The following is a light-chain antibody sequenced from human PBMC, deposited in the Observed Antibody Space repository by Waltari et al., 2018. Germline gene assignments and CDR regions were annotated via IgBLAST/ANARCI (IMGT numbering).Light chain of an antibody. J-gene: IGLJ2*01. CDR2: QAS. CDR1: SRYVGCYNL. Sequence: QRALTQPASVSVSPGQSITIPCTGTSRYVGCYNLVSWYQQHQGKAPKLMIYQASKRPSGVSNRFSGSKSGNTASLTISGLQAEDEADYYCSSYAGNCNLVVFGGGTKLTVL. V-gene: IGLV2-23*01. CDR3: SSYAGNCNLVV.